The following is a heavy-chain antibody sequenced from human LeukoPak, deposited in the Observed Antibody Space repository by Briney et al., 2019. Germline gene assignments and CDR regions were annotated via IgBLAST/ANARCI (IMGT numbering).Heavy chain of an antibody. Sequence: SVKVSCKASGGTFSSYAISWVRQAPGQGLEWMGGIIPIFGTANYAQKFQGRVTITADESTSPAYMELSSLRSEDTAVYYCARGSGYTTVRDAFDIWGQGTMVTVSS. V-gene: IGHV1-69*01. D-gene: IGHD4-17*01. CDR2: IIPIFGTA. CDR3: ARGSGYTTVRDAFDI. J-gene: IGHJ3*02. CDR1: GGTFSSYA.